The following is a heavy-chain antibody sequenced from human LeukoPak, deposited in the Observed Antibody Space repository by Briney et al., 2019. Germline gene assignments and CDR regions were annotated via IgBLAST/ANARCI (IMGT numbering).Heavy chain of an antibody. Sequence: GGSLRLSCAASGFTFDDYAMHWVRHAPGKGLEWVSGISWNSGSIGYADSVKGRFTISRDNAKNSLYLQMNSLRAEDTALYYCASRPARKGGAFDIWGQGTMVTVSS. D-gene: IGHD1-1*01. CDR3: ASRPARKGGAFDI. CDR1: GFTFDDYA. V-gene: IGHV3-9*01. J-gene: IGHJ3*02. CDR2: ISWNSGSI.